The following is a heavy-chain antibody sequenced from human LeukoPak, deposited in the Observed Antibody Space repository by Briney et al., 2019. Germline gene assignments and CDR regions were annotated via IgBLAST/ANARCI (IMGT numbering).Heavy chain of an antibody. CDR1: GMTFSSHW. V-gene: IGHV3-7*01. Sequence: PGGSLRLSCAASGMTFSSHWMSWVRQAPGKGLEWVANIKSDGSEEYYLDSVKGRFTISRDNAKNSLYLQMNSLRAEDSAVYYCARYCTFRTCSGTKFDSWGQGTLVTVSS. D-gene: IGHD1-1*01. CDR2: IKSDGSEE. CDR3: ARYCTFRTCSGTKFDS. J-gene: IGHJ4*02.